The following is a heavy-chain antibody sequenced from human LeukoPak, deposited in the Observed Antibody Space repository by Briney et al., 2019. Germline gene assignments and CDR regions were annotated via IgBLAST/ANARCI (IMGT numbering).Heavy chain of an antibody. J-gene: IGHJ4*02. Sequence: GGSLRLSCAASGFTVSSNYMSWVRQAPGKGLEWVSVIYSGGSTYYADSVKGRFTISRDNSKNTLYLQMNSLRAEDTAVYYCARSPRNLPAGVFAYWGQGTLVTVSS. CDR2: IYSGGST. D-gene: IGHD2-2*01. CDR3: ARSPRNLPAGVFAY. CDR1: GFTVSSNY. V-gene: IGHV3-66*01.